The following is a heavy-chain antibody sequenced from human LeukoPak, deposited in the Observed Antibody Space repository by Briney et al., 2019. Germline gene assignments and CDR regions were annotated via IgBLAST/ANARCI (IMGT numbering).Heavy chain of an antibody. V-gene: IGHV4-59*01. D-gene: IGHD2-8*01. CDR1: GGSISSYY. CDR2: IYYSGST. J-gene: IGHJ5*02. Sequence: PSETLSLTCTVSGGSISSYYWSWIRQPPGKGLEWIGYIYYSGSTNYNPSLKSRVTISVGTSKNQFSLKLSSVTAADTAVYYCAHFSRYCTNGVCYSNWFDPWGQGTLVTVSS. CDR3: AHFSRYCTNGVCYSNWFDP.